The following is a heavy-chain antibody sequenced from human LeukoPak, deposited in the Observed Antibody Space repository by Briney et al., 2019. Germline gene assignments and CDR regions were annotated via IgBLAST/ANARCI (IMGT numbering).Heavy chain of an antibody. V-gene: IGHV4-39*01. Sequence: SETLSLTCTVSGGSISSSSYYWGWIRQPPGKGLEWIGSIYYSGSTYYNPSLKSRVTISVDTSKNQFSLKLSSVTAADTAVYYCARRLHGLPFDYWGQGTLVTVSS. J-gene: IGHJ4*02. CDR1: GGSISSSSYY. D-gene: IGHD5-24*01. CDR2: IYYSGST. CDR3: ARRLHGLPFDY.